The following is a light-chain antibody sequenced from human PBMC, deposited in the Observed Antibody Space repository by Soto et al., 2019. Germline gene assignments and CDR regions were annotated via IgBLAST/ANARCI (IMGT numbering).Light chain of an antibody. CDR1: QSIYNY. V-gene: IGKV1-39*01. Sequence: GDRVTITCRASQSIYNYLNWYQQKPGKAPNLLIYAASSLQSGVPSRFSASGSGTDFTLTISSLQPEDVATYYCQQSYSTPRTFGQGTKVEIK. CDR3: QQSYSTPRT. J-gene: IGKJ1*01. CDR2: AAS.